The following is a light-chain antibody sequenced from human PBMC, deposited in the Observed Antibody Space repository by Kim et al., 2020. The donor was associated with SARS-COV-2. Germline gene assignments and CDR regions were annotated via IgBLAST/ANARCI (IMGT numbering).Light chain of an antibody. Sequence: SYELTQSPSVSVSPGQTASITCSGDKLGDKYACWYQQKPGQSPVLVIYQDNKRPSGIPERFSGSNSGNTATLTISGTQAMDEADYYCQAWDSSTGVFGGGTQLTVL. CDR3: QAWDSSTGV. CDR1: KLGDKY. CDR2: QDN. J-gene: IGLJ2*01. V-gene: IGLV3-1*01.